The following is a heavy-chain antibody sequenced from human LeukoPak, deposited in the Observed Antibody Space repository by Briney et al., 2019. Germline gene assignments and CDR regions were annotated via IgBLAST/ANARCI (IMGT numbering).Heavy chain of an antibody. CDR2: IIPIFGTA. CDR1: GGTFSSYA. Sequence: ASVKVSCKASGGTFSSYAISWVRQAPGQGLEWMGGIIPIFGTANYAQKFQGRVTITADKSTSTAYMELNSLRAEDTAVYYCATHAVVTGVAAFDIWGQGTMVTVSS. CDR3: ATHAVVTGVAAFDI. D-gene: IGHD2-21*02. J-gene: IGHJ3*02. V-gene: IGHV1-69*06.